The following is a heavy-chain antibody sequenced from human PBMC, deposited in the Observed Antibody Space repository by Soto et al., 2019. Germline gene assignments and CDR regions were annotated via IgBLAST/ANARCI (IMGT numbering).Heavy chain of an antibody. CDR1: GGSFSGYY. CDR3: ARPPYALNWDFLYGMQV. Sequence: QVHLQQWGAGVLKPSETLSLTCAVSGGSFSGYYWTWIRQIPGKGLEWIGEINQSGNTKYNPSLMSRVTMSVDTSRNQFSLKLRSVTAADTAVYYCARPPYALNWDFLYGMQVWGQGTSVTVSS. V-gene: IGHV4-34*01. D-gene: IGHD2-2*01. CDR2: INQSGNT. J-gene: IGHJ6*02.